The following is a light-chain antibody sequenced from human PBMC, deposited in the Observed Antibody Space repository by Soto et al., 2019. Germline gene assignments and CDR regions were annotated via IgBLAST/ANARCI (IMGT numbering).Light chain of an antibody. CDR1: QNVSNW. CDR3: QQYSKEST. V-gene: IGKV1-5*03. Sequence: DVEMTQSPSTLPTSIGDRVTINCRASQNVSNWLAWYQQKPVKAPKLLLYKASRLESGVPSRFSAGGSGTDFPLTINSLQSDDFATYFCQQYSKESTFGQGTKLEIK. CDR2: KAS. J-gene: IGKJ2*01.